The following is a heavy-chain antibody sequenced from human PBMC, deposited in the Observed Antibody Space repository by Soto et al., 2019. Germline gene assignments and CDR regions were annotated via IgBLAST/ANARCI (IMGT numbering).Heavy chain of an antibody. Sequence: QVKLVESGGGVVQPGRSLRLSCGASGFTFSSYVMHWVRQAPGKGLEWVALISYDGSNKYYADSVKGRFAISRDNSKNTLSLQMNSLGAADTAVYYCARQWLGSTPDPFEVWGQGTMVTVSS. D-gene: IGHD6-19*01. J-gene: IGHJ3*01. V-gene: IGHV3-30*09. CDR2: ISYDGSNK. CDR1: GFTFSSYV. CDR3: ARQWLGSTPDPFEV.